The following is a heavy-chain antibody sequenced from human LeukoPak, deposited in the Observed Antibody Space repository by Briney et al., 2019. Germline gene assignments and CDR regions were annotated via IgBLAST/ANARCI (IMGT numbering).Heavy chain of an antibody. D-gene: IGHD3-10*01. CDR2: ISAYNGNT. CDR3: ARGTSGSYYNVDLDY. CDR1: GYTFTSYG. J-gene: IGHJ4*02. V-gene: IGHV1-18*01. Sequence: ASVKVSCKASGYTFTSYGISWVRQAPGQGLEWMGWISAYNGNTNYAQKLQGRVTMTTDTSTSTDYMELRSLRSDDTAVYYCARGTSGSYYNVDLDYWGQGTLVTVSS.